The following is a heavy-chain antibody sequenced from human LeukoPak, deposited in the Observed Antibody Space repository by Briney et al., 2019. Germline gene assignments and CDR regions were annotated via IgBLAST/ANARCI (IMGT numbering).Heavy chain of an antibody. J-gene: IGHJ4*02. Sequence: PGGSLRLSCAASGFTFSSYWMHWVRQAPGKGLVWVSRINSDGSSTSYADSVKGRFTISRDNAKNTLYLQMNSLRAEDTAVYYRARLGYSSGWYQFKGYWGQGTLVTVSS. V-gene: IGHV3-74*01. CDR1: GFTFSSYW. D-gene: IGHD6-19*01. CDR2: INSDGSST. CDR3: ARLGYSSGWYQFKGY.